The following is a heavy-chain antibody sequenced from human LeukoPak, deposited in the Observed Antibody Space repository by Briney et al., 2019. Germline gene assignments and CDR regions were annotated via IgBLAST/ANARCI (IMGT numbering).Heavy chain of an antibody. CDR1: GGTFSSYA. D-gene: IGHD6-13*01. V-gene: IGHV1-69*05. J-gene: IGHJ4*02. Sequence: SGKVSCKASGGTFSSYAITWVRQAPGQGLEWMGRFIPIFGTANYAQKFQGRVTITTDESTSTAYMELSTLRSDDTAVYYCARERPPGDSSNWFLEGYFDIWGQGTLVTVSS. CDR2: FIPIFGTA. CDR3: ARERPPGDSSNWFLEGYFDI.